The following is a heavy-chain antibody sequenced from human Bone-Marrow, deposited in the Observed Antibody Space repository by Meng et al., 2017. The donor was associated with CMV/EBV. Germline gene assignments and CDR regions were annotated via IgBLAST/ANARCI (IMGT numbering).Heavy chain of an antibody. V-gene: IGHV4-39*01. CDR1: GGSISSSSYY. CDR3: ARQYYYDSSGYYGGYYYGMDV. D-gene: IGHD3-22*01. Sequence: SETLSLTCTVSGGSISSSSYYWGWIRQPPGKGLEWIGSIYYSGSTYYNPSLKSRVTISVDTSKNQFPLKLSSVTAADTAVYYCARQYYYDSSGYYGGYYYGMDVWGQGPTVTVSS. CDR2: IYYSGST. J-gene: IGHJ6*02.